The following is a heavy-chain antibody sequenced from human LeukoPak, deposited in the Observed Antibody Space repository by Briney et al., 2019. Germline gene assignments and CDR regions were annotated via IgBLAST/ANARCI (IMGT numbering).Heavy chain of an antibody. V-gene: IGHV4-39*01. CDR3: ARRRYYDGSGYLE. CDR1: GDSVSRSDSY. Sequence: SETLSLACSVSGDSVSRSDSYWDWIRQPPGKGLEWIGTIYYSGRTYYSPSLKSRVTMSVDPSNNQFSLNLRSVTAADTALYYCARRRYYDGSGYLEWGQGTLLSVSS. D-gene: IGHD3-22*01. CDR2: IYYSGRT. J-gene: IGHJ1*01.